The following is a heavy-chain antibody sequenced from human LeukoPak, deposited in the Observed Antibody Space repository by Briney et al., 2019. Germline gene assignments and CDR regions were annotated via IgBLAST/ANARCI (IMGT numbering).Heavy chain of an antibody. CDR1: DGSINSYY. Sequence: SETLSLTCPVSDGSINSYYWNWIRRPPGKGLEWIGYIYYNGNTNYSPSLKSRVTMSVDTSKNLFFLKVSSVTAADTAVYYCARGRSNYYGMDVWGQGTTVTVSS. V-gene: IGHV4-59*01. CDR2: IYYNGNT. CDR3: ARGRSNYYGMDV. J-gene: IGHJ6*02. D-gene: IGHD1-26*01.